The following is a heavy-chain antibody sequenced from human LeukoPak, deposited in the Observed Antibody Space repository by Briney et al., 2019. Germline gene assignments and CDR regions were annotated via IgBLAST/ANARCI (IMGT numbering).Heavy chain of an antibody. D-gene: IGHD3-3*01. CDR1: GYSISSGYY. Sequence: SETLSLTCTVSGYSISSGYYWGWIRQPPGKGLEWIGSIYHSGSTNYNPSLKSRVTISVDTSKNQFSLKLSSVTAADTAVYYCARSLTIFGVVNDDAFDIWGQGTMVTVSS. V-gene: IGHV4-38-2*02. CDR3: ARSLTIFGVVNDDAFDI. J-gene: IGHJ3*02. CDR2: IYHSGST.